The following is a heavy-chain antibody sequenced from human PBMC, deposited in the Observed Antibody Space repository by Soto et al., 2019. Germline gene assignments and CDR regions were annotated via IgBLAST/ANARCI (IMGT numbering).Heavy chain of an antibody. J-gene: IGHJ6*02. CDR1: GFSLSTRGVA. D-gene: IGHD3-10*01. CDR2: IYWDDDK. V-gene: IGHV2-5*02. CDR3: ARIRSVTMVRGVVNYYYGMDV. Sequence: SGPTLVNPTQTLTLTCSFSGFSLSTRGVAVGWIRQPPGKALEWLTLIYWDDDKRFSPSLKSRLTITKDTSKNQVVLIMTNMDPVDTATYYCARIRSVTMVRGVVNYYYGMDVWGQGTTVTVSS.